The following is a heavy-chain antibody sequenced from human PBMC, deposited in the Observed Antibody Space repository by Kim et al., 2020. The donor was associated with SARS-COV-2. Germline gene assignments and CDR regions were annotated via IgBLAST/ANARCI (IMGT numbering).Heavy chain of an antibody. J-gene: IGHJ5*02. Sequence: SETLSLTCSVSGGSLSGYYWSWIRQPPGKGLEWIGLIYYTGNTRYSPSLMSRVTISVDTSKNQFSLNLSSVTAADTAVYYCARYGKSSGGTSVWFDLWGQGTLVTVSS. CDR1: GGSLSGYY. CDR2: IYYTGNT. V-gene: IGHV4-59*12. CDR3: ARYGKSSGGTSVWFDL. D-gene: IGHD2-15*01.